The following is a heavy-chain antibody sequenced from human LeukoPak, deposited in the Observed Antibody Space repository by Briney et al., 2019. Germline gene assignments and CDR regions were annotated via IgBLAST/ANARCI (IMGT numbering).Heavy chain of an antibody. J-gene: IGHJ4*02. V-gene: IGHV1-18*01. CDR1: GYTFTSYG. D-gene: IGHD3-10*01. CDR2: ISAYNGNT. Sequence: ASVKVSCKASGYTFTSYGISWVRQAPGQGLEWMGWISAYNGNTNYAQKLQGRVTMTTDTSTSTAYMELRSLRSDDTAVYYCATRGIEAYYYGSGSYFLGYWGQGTLVTVSS. CDR3: ATRGIEAYYYGSGSYFLGY.